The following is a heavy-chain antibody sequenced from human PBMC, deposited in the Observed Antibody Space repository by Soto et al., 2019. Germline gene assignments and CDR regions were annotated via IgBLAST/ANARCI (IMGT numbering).Heavy chain of an antibody. CDR2: IYSGGST. V-gene: IGHV3-66*04. CDR1: GFTVSSNY. D-gene: IGHD6-6*01. J-gene: IGHJ6*02. Sequence: GSLRLSCAASGFTVSSNYMSWVRQAPGKGLEWVSVIYSGGSTYYADSVKGRFTISRDNSKNTLYLQMNSLRAEDTAVYYCARLSSSYYYYYGMDVWGQGTTVTVSS. CDR3: ARLSSSYYYYYGMDV.